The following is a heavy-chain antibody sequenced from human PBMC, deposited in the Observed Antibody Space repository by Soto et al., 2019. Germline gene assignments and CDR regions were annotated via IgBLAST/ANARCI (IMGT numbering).Heavy chain of an antibody. D-gene: IGHD6-19*01. CDR1: GYTFTRYD. Sequence: ASVKVSCKAAGYTFTRYDINWVRQATGQGLEWMGWMNPNSGNTGYAQKFQGRVTMTRNTSISTAYMELSSLRSEDTAVYYCARMGTSGWYGWFDSWGQGIPVTVSS. CDR3: ARMGTSGWYGWFDS. J-gene: IGHJ5*01. V-gene: IGHV1-8*01. CDR2: MNPNSGNT.